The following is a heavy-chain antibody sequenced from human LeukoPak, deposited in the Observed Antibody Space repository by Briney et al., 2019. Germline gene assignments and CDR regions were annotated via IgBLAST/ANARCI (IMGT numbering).Heavy chain of an antibody. CDR1: GFTFSSYA. J-gene: IGHJ4*02. CDR3: AKGFRHYDFWSGYYPTDLFYFDY. D-gene: IGHD3-3*01. Sequence: GGSLRLSCAASGFTFSSYAMSWVRQAPGKGLEWVSAISGSGGSTYYADSVKGRFTISRDNSKNTLYLQMNSLRAEDTAVYYCAKGFRHYDFWSGYYPTDLFYFDYWGQGTLVTVSS. V-gene: IGHV3-23*01. CDR2: ISGSGGST.